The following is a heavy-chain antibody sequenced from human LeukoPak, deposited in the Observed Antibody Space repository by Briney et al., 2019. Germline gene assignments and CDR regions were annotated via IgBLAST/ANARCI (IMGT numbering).Heavy chain of an antibody. CDR1: GGSISSSSYY. CDR2: IYYSGSS. D-gene: IGHD1-26*01. J-gene: IGHJ6*03. Sequence: PSETLSLSCTVSGGSISSSSYYWGWIRQPPGKGLEWIGSIYYSGSSYYNPSLKSRVTISVDTSKNQFSLKLSSVTAADTAVYYCARTRVGATDYYYYYMDVWGKGTTVTVSS. V-gene: IGHV4-39*01. CDR3: ARTRVGATDYYYYYMDV.